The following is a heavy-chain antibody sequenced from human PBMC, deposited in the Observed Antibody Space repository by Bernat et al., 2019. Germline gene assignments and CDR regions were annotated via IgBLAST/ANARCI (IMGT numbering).Heavy chain of an antibody. Sequence: EVHLVESGGGLVKPGESLRVSCAASGFIFRNAWMSWVRQAPGKGLEWVGRIRSRPSGGTTDSAAPVKGRFTISRDDSTNTLYLQMNNLKTEDTAMYYCLKEDFDFWTWGQGTLVTVS. V-gene: IGHV3-15*01. CDR2: IRSRPSGGTT. CDR1: GFIFRNAW. J-gene: IGHJ5*02. D-gene: IGHD3-3*01. CDR3: LKEDFDFWT.